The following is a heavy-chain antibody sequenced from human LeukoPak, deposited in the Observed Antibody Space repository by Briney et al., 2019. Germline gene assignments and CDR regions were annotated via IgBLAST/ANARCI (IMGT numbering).Heavy chain of an antibody. D-gene: IGHD6-6*01. CDR2: INTNTGNP. CDR1: GYTFTNYG. V-gene: IGHV7-4-1*01. CDR3: ASEGYSSSSVVFDI. J-gene: IGHJ3*02. Sequence: APVKVSCKASGYTFTNYGMNWVRQAPGQGLEWMGLINTNTGNPTYAQGFTGRFVFSLDTSFSTAYLQIRSLKAEDTAVNYCASEGYSSSSVVFDIWGQGTMVTVSS.